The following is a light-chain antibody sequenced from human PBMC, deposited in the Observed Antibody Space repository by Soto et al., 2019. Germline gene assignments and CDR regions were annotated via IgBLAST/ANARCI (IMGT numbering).Light chain of an antibody. CDR1: SSDVGAYKY. CDR3: SSYTSSSTFYV. V-gene: IGLV2-14*03. J-gene: IGLJ1*01. Sequence: QSALTQPASVSGSPGQAITISCTGTSSDVGAYKYVSWYQQHPGKVPKLIIYGVSNRPSGVSNRFSGSKSGNTASLTISGLQAEDEADYYCSSYTSSSTFYVFGTGTKVTVL. CDR2: GVS.